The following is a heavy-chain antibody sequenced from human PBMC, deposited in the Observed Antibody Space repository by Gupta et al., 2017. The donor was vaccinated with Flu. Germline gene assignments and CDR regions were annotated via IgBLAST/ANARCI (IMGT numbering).Heavy chain of an antibody. CDR3: VRDRGEAGGFRQNWYFDL. Sequence: GKGLEWISCSGTRADAFYPDSVKGRFTVSRDNAMTSVYLQMNNLRVEDTAVYYCVRDRGEAGGFRQNWYFDLWGRGTLVTVSS. D-gene: IGHD3-10*01. V-gene: IGHV3-13*01. J-gene: IGHJ2*01. CDR2: SGTRADA.